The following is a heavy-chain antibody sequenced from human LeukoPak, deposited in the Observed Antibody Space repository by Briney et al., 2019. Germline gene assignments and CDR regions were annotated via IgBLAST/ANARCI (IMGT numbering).Heavy chain of an antibody. CDR2: IYYSGTT. CDR1: GGSISSSTYV. CDR3: VRARIWFGELFSPDY. Sequence: SETLSLTCFVSGGSISSSTYVWGWIRQPPGKGLEWIVNIYYSGTTYYNPSLKSRVTIPVDTSKNQFSLKLSSVTAADTAVYYCVRARIWFGELFSPDYWGQGTLVTVSS. J-gene: IGHJ4*02. D-gene: IGHD3-10*01. V-gene: IGHV4-39*07.